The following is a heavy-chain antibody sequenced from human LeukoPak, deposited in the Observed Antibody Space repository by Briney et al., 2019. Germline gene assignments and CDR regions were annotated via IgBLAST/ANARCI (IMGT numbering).Heavy chain of an antibody. Sequence: GASVKVSCKASGYTFTSYYMHWVRQAPGQGLEWMGIINPSGGSTSYAQKFQGRVTMTRDTSTSTVYMELSSLRSEDTAVYYCARGGYCSSTSCYPMLYNWFDPWGQGTLVTVSS. J-gene: IGHJ5*02. D-gene: IGHD2-2*01. CDR3: ARGGYCSSTSCYPMLYNWFDP. CDR1: GYTFTSYY. V-gene: IGHV1-46*03. CDR2: INPSGGST.